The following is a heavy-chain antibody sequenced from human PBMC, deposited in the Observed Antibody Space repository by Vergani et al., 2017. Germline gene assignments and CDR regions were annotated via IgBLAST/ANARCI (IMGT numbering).Heavy chain of an antibody. Sequence: EVQLVESGGGLVKPGGSLRLSCAASGFTFSSYSMNWVRQAPGKGLEWVSSISSSSSYIYYADSVKGRFTISRDNAKNSLYLQMNSLRAEATAVYYCARGKMATIKGAFDIWGQGTMVTVSS. CDR1: GFTFSSYS. J-gene: IGHJ3*02. CDR3: ARGKMATIKGAFDI. D-gene: IGHD5-24*01. CDR2: ISSSSSYI. V-gene: IGHV3-21*01.